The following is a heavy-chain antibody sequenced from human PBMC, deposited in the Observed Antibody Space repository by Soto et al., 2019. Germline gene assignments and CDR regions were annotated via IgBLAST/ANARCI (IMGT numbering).Heavy chain of an antibody. CDR3: AHIPNYYQYDWFDP. J-gene: IGHJ5*02. D-gene: IGHD3-16*01. Sequence: SGHTLVNPTQTLTLTCTFSGFSLTTRGVGVGWIRQPPGKALECLALIYWDDDKRYSPSLQSRLSITKDTSKNQVVLTMTNVDPVDTATYYCAHIPNYYQYDWFDPWGQGTLVTVSS. V-gene: IGHV2-5*02. CDR1: GFSLTTRGVG. CDR2: IYWDDDK.